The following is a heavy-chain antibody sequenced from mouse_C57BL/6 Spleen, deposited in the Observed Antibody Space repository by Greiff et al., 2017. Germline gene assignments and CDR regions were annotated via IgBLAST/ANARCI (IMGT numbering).Heavy chain of an antibody. CDR2: INPNFGTT. Sequence: VQLQQSGPELVKPGASVKISCKASGYSFTDYNMHWVKQSNGKSLEWIGVINPNFGTTSYNQKFKGKATLTVDQSSSTAYMQLNSLTSEDSAVYYCARETVYYDYDDAFDYWGQGTLVTVSS. D-gene: IGHD2-4*01. J-gene: IGHJ4*01. CDR3: ARETVYYDYDDAFDY. CDR1: GYSFTDYN. V-gene: IGHV1-39*01.